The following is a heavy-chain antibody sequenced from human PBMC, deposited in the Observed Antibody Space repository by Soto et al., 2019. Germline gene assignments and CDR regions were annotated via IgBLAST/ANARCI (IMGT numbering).Heavy chain of an antibody. CDR3: TKVKFVDYVASNSISYFDL. D-gene: IGHD4-17*01. J-gene: IGHJ2*01. V-gene: IGHV3-9*01. CDR1: GFTFHNCA. CDR2: ISWNSGSI. Sequence: EVQLVESGGGLVQPGRSLRLSCAASGFTFHNCAMHWVRQAPGKGLEWVSGISWNSGSIAYADSVKGRFTISRDNAKNSLYLQRTSLRVEDTALYYWTKVKFVDYVASNSISYFDLWGRGTLVTVSS.